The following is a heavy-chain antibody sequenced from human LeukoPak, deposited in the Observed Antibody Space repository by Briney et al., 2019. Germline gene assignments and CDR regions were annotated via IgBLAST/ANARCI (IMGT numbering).Heavy chain of an antibody. CDR3: ATXXXXXXXXXXXXXXXYXYYGMDV. J-gene: IGHJ6*02. CDR1: GYTFTGYY. Sequence: ASVKVSCKASGYTFTGYYMHWVRQAPGQGLEWMGWINPNSGGTNYAQKFQGRVTMTRDTSISTAYMELSRLRSDDTAVDYCATXXXXXXXXXXXXXXXYXYYGMDVWGQGTTVTVS. CDR2: INPNSGGT. V-gene: IGHV1-2*02.